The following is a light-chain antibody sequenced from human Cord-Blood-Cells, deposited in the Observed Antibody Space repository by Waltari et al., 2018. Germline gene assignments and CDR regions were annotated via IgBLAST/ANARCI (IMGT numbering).Light chain of an antibody. J-gene: IGKJ4*01. Sequence: DIQMTQSPSTLSASVGDRVTITCRASQSISSWLAWYQQKPGKAPKLLIYKASSLGSGVPSRFSGSGSGTEFTLTISSLQPDDFATYYCQQYNSYLTFGGGTKVEIK. V-gene: IGKV1-5*03. CDR1: QSISSW. CDR3: QQYNSYLT. CDR2: KAS.